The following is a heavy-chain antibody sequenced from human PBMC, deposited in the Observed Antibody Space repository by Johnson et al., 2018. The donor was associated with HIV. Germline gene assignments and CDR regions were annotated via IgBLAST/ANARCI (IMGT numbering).Heavy chain of an antibody. D-gene: IGHD3-10*01. V-gene: IGHV3-9*01. CDR1: GFTFDDYA. J-gene: IGHJ3*02. Sequence: VQLVESGGGLVQSGRSLRLSCAASGFTFDDYAMHWVRQAPGKGLEWVSGLSWNSGIIGYADSVKGRFTISRDNAKNTLDVQMNSLRAEDTAVYYCAKSTQANILRESGPYGAFDIWGQGTMVTVSS. CDR2: LSWNSGII. CDR3: AKSTQANILRESGPYGAFDI.